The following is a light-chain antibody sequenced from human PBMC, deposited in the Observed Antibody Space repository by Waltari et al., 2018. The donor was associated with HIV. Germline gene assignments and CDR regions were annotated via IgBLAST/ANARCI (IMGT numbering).Light chain of an antibody. CDR1: ALPKKY. CDR3: QSADSSNTWV. CDR2: KDS. J-gene: IGLJ3*02. Sequence: SYELTQSPSVSVSPGQTARITCSGDALPKKYAYWYQQKPGQAPVLMIYKDSERPSGIPERFSASSSGTTVTLTISGVQAEDEADYYCQSADSSNTWVFGGGTKLTVL. V-gene: IGLV3-25*03.